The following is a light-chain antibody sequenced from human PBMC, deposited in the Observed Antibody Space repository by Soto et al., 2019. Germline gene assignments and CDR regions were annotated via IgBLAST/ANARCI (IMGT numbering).Light chain of an antibody. CDR3: SSYTSSSTYVV. Sequence: QSVLTQPASVSGSPGQSITISCTGTSNDVGGYNYVSWYQQHPGKAPKLMIYDVSNRPSGVSNRFFGSKSGNTASLTISGLQAEDEADYYCSSYTSSSTYVVFGGGTKVTVL. V-gene: IGLV2-14*01. CDR2: DVS. CDR1: SNDVGGYNY. J-gene: IGLJ2*01.